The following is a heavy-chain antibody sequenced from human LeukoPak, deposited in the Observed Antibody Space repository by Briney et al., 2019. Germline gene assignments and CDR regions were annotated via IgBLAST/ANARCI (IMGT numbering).Heavy chain of an antibody. CDR1: GGSISSYY. J-gene: IGHJ5*02. CDR2: IYTSGST. Sequence: PSETLSLTCTVSGGSISSYYWSWIRQPAGKGLEWIGRIYTSGSTNYNPSLKSRVTMSVDTSKNQSSLKLSSVTAADTAVYYCARDLYYDFWSGYPRGFDPWGQGTLVTVSS. CDR3: ARDLYYDFWSGYPRGFDP. D-gene: IGHD3-3*01. V-gene: IGHV4-4*07.